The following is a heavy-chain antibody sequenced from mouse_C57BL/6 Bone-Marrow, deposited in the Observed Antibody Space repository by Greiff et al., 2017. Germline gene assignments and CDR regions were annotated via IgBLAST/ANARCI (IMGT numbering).Heavy chain of an antibody. CDR1: GYTFTNYW. V-gene: IGHV1-64*01. CDR3: ASNGGFDY. J-gene: IGHJ2*01. CDR2: IHPNSGST. Sequence: VQLQQPGAELVKPGASVKLSCKASGYTFTNYWMHWVKQSPGQGLEWIGMIHPNSGSTNYNEKFKSKATLTVDKSSSTAYMHLSSLTSDDSAAYYCASNGGFDYWGQGTTLTVSS.